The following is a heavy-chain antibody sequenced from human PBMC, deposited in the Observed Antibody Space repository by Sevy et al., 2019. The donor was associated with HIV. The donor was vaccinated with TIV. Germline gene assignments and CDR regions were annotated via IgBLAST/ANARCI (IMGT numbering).Heavy chain of an antibody. CDR3: ARDLREYSSSSKYYFDY. Sequence: GGSLRLSCAASGFTFSNYAMHWVRQAPGKGLEWVAVISYDGSNKYYADSVKGRFTISRDNAKNSLYLQMNSLRAEDTAVYYCARDLREYSSSSKYYFDYWGQGILVTVSS. CDR1: GFTFSNYA. V-gene: IGHV3-30*04. J-gene: IGHJ4*02. D-gene: IGHD6-6*01. CDR2: ISYDGSNK.